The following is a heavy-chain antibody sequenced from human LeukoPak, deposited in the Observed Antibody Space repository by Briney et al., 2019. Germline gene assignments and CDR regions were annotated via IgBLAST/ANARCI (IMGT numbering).Heavy chain of an antibody. Sequence: ASVKVSCKASGYTFTGYYMHWVRQAPGQGLEWMGWINPNSGGTNYAQKLQGRVTVTTDTSTSTAYMELRSLRSDDTAVYYCARGGAYYHYMDVWGKGTTVTVSS. D-gene: IGHD3-16*01. CDR3: ARGGAYYHYMDV. CDR2: INPNSGGT. J-gene: IGHJ6*03. V-gene: IGHV1-2*02. CDR1: GYTFTGYY.